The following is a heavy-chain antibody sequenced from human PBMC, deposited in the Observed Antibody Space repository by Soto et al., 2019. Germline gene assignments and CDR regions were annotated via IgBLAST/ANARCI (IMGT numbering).Heavy chain of an antibody. J-gene: IGHJ6*02. Sequence: SETLSLTCTVTGGSVFSSSSYWAWIRQSPGKGLEWIGQIFYNGKTYYSPSLGSRVTMSVDSSNNLFSLSLNSVTASDTAVYYCAPLSVSLSGPYGIHVWGQGTTVTVS. CDR2: IFYNGKT. D-gene: IGHD2-15*01. CDR1: GGSVFSSSSY. V-gene: IGHV4-39*01. CDR3: APLSVSLSGPYGIHV.